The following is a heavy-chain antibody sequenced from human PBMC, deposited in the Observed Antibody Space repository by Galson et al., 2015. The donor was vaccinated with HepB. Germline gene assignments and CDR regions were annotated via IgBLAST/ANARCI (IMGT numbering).Heavy chain of an antibody. Sequence: SLRLSCAASGFSFDDYAMHWVRQAPGKGLEWVSAISWNSGTQGYVDSVKGRFTISRDNAKNFLYLEMNSLRAEDTALYYCAKDLTGYCSTTSCYGTYTALDFWGQGTLVTVSS. D-gene: IGHD2-2*01. V-gene: IGHV3-9*01. CDR3: AKDLTGYCSTTSCYGTYTALDF. CDR2: ISWNSGTQ. J-gene: IGHJ4*02. CDR1: GFSFDDYA.